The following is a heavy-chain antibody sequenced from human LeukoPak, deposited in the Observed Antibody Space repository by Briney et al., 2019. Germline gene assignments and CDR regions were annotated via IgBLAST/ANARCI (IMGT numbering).Heavy chain of an antibody. CDR3: ARAGITIFGVASYYMDV. CDR2: MNPNSGNT. Sequence: ASVKVSCKASGYTFTSYDINWVRQATGQGLEWMGWMNPNSGNTGYPQKFQGRVTITRNTSISTAYMELSSLRSEDTAVYYCARAGITIFGVASYYMDVWGKGTTVTVSS. V-gene: IGHV1-8*03. D-gene: IGHD3-3*01. J-gene: IGHJ6*03. CDR1: GYTFTSYD.